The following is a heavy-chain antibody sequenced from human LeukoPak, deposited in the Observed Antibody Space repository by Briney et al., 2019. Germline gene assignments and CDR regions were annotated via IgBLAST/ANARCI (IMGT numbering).Heavy chain of an antibody. D-gene: IGHD3-3*01. Sequence: PSETLSLTCAVYGGSFSGYYWSWIRQPPGKGLEWIGEINHSGSTNYNPSLKSRVTISVDTSKNQFSLKLSSVTAADTAVYCCARAYYDFWSGYYIYFDYWGQGTLVTVSS. CDR3: ARAYYDFWSGYYIYFDY. CDR2: INHSGST. CDR1: GGSFSGYY. J-gene: IGHJ4*02. V-gene: IGHV4-34*01.